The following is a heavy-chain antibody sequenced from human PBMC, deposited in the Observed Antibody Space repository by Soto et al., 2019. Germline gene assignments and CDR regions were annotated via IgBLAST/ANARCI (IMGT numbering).Heavy chain of an antibody. CDR2: IIPIFGTA. V-gene: IGHV1-69*12. CDR3: ASHYDSSGYYSRGLDY. D-gene: IGHD3-22*01. Sequence: QVQLVQSGAEVKKPGSSVKVSCKASGGTFSSYAISWVRQAPGQGLEWMGGIIPIFGTADYAQKFQGRVKITADESTSTGNMELSSLRSEDTAVYYCASHYDSSGYYSRGLDYWGQGTLVTVSS. J-gene: IGHJ4*02. CDR1: GGTFSSYA.